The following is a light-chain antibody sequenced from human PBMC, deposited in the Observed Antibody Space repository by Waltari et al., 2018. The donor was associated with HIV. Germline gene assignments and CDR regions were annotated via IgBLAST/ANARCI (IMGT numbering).Light chain of an antibody. Sequence: QSALTQPASVSGSPGQSITISCTGTSSDVGGYNYVSWYQQQPGKAPKPRMYEVSNRPSGVSNRFSRSKSGNTASLTISGLQAEDEADYYCSSYTRSSTHVVFGGGTKLTVL. CDR3: SSYTRSSTHVV. CDR2: EVS. V-gene: IGLV2-14*01. CDR1: SSDVGGYNY. J-gene: IGLJ2*01.